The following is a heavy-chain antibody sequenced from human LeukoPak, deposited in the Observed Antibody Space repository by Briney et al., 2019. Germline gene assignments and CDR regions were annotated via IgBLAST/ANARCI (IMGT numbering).Heavy chain of an antibody. CDR1: GFTFDDYA. V-gene: IGHV3-9*01. J-gene: IGHJ5*02. CDR3: AKGEGATT. D-gene: IGHD5-12*01. Sequence: PGGSLRLSCAASGFTFDDYAMHWVRQAPGKGLEWVSGISWNSGSIGYADSVKGRFTISRDNAKNSLYLQMNSLRAEDTALYYCAKGEGATTWGQGALVTVSS. CDR2: ISWNSGSI.